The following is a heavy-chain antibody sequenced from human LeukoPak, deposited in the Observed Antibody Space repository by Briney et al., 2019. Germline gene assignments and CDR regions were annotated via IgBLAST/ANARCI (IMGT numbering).Heavy chain of an antibody. J-gene: IGHJ4*02. CDR1: GFTFSSYG. Sequence: GGSLRLSCAASGFTFSSYGMHWVRQAPSKGLEWVAVISYDGSNKYYADSVKGRFTISRDNSKNTLYLQMNSLRAEDTAVYYCATSRTFDYWGQGTLVTVSS. D-gene: IGHD1-7*01. CDR3: ATSRTFDY. CDR2: ISYDGSNK. V-gene: IGHV3-30*03.